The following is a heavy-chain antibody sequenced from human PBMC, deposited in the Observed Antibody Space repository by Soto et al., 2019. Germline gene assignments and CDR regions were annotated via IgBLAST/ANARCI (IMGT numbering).Heavy chain of an antibody. CDR2: INPSGGST. J-gene: IGHJ6*02. CDR3: AREGYSYWSYYYYGMDV. D-gene: IGHD5-18*01. CDR1: GYTFTSYY. V-gene: IGHV1-46*01. Sequence: EASVKVSCKASGYTFTSYYMHWVRQAPGQGLEWMGIINPSGGSTSYAQKFQGRVTMTRDTSTSTVYMELSSLRSEDTAVYYCAREGYSYWSYYYYGMDVWGQGNTVTVSS.